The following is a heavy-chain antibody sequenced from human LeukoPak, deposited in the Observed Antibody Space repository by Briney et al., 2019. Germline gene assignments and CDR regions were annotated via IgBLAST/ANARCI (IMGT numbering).Heavy chain of an antibody. CDR3: ARFLSGTGSSGYPD. CDR2: IYHSGST. J-gene: IGHJ4*02. CDR1: VYSISSGYY. V-gene: IGHV4-38-2*01. Sequence: PSETLSLTCAVYVYSISSGYYWGWIRQPPGKGLEWIGSIYHSGSTYYNPSLKSRVTISVDTSKNQFSLKLSSVTAADTAVYYCARFLSGTGSSGYPDWGQGTLVTVSS. D-gene: IGHD3-22*01.